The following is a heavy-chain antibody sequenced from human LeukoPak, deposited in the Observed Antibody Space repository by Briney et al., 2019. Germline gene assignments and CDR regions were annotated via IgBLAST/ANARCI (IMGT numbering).Heavy chain of an antibody. J-gene: IGHJ4*02. CDR2: MNSNSGHT. D-gene: IGHD3-22*01. Sequence: ASVKVSCKASGYTFTKYDINWVRQATGQGLEWMGCMNSNSGHTDYAQKFQGRVTMTRNTPISTAYMEVSSLRSQDTPVFYCASRSGYGERYLHYWGQGGLVTVSS. CDR1: GYTFTKYD. CDR3: ASRSGYGERYLHY. V-gene: IGHV1-8*01.